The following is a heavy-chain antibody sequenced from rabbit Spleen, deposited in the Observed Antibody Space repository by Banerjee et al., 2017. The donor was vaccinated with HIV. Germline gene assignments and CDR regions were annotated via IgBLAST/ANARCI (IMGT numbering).Heavy chain of an antibody. J-gene: IGHJ4*01. CDR1: GLSFSSRFW. D-gene: IGHD3-1*01. Sequence: QSLEESGGDLVKPGASLTLTCIASGLSFSSRFWISWVRQAPGKGLEWIADIYTGSSGSTYYASWAKGRFTISKTSSTTVTLRMTSLTAADTATYFCARDGDDAGYDFNLWGQGTLVTVS. V-gene: IGHV1S40*01. CDR2: IYTGSSGST. CDR3: ARDGDDAGYDFNL.